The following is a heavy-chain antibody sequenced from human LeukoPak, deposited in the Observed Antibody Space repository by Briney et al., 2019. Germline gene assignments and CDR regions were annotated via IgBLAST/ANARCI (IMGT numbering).Heavy chain of an antibody. CDR1: GFTFSSYA. Sequence: PGGSLRLSCAASGFTFSSYAMSWVRQAPGKGLGWVSAISGSGGSTYYADSVKGRFTISRDNSKNTLYLQMNSLRAEDTAVYYCAKDSDIVVVPAHVDYWGQGTLVTVSS. CDR2: ISGSGGST. V-gene: IGHV3-23*01. J-gene: IGHJ4*02. CDR3: AKDSDIVVVPAHVDY. D-gene: IGHD2-2*01.